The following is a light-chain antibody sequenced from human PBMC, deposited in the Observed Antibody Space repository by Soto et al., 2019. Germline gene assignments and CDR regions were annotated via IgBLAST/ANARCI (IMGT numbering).Light chain of an antibody. CDR3: QQYNNWPPAYT. Sequence: EIVMTQSPATLSVSPGESATLSCRASQRISTNLAWYQQKGGQPPRLLICGASTRTTGITQRFSGSGSGTDFTLTISSLQSEDFAVYYCQQYNNWPPAYTFGQGTRVESK. J-gene: IGKJ2*01. V-gene: IGKV3-15*01. CDR2: GAS. CDR1: QRISTN.